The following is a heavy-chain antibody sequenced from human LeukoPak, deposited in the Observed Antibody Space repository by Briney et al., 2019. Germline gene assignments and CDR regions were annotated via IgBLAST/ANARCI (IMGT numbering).Heavy chain of an antibody. CDR3: ARFGTNMVRGVAPYYYYYMDV. J-gene: IGHJ6*03. CDR2: IYYSGST. D-gene: IGHD3-10*01. CDR1: GGSISSSSYY. V-gene: IGHV4-39*01. Sequence: PSETLSLTCTVSGGSISSSSYYWGWIRQPPGKGLEWIGSIYYSGSTYYNPSLKSRVTISVDTSKNQFSLKLSSVTAADTAVYYCARFGTNMVRGVAPYYYYYMDVWGKGTTVTVSS.